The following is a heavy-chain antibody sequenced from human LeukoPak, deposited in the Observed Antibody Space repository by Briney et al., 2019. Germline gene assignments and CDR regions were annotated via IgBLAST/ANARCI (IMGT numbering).Heavy chain of an antibody. J-gene: IGHJ4*02. V-gene: IGHV3-9*01. CDR1: GFTFDDYA. Sequence: GGSLRLSCAASGFTFDDYAMHWVRQASGKGLEWVSGISWNSGSIGYADSVKGRFTISRDNAKNSLYLQMNSLRAEDTALYYCAKGVSGIVGATARFDYWGQGTLVTVSS. CDR2: ISWNSGSI. D-gene: IGHD1-26*01. CDR3: AKGVSGIVGATARFDY.